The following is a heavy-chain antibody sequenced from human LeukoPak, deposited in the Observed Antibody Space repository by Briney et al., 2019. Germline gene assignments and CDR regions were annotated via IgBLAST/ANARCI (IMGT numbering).Heavy chain of an antibody. D-gene: IGHD1-1*01. V-gene: IGHV5-51*01. J-gene: IGHJ4*02. CDR1: GYSFANYW. CDR2: IHPGDSDT. CDR3: ARRGEGPIGGTGY. Sequence: GEPLNISCKGSGYSFANYWIGWVRQMPGKGLEWMGIIHPGDSDTRYSPSFQGQVTISAERSISTAYLQWNSLKASDTAMYYCARRGEGPIGGTGYWGQGTLVTVSS.